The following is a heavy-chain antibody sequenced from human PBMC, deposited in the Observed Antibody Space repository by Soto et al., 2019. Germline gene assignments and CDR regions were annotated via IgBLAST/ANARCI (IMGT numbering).Heavy chain of an antibody. CDR3: ARVAGRSSSWLIYYYYGMDV. V-gene: IGHV1-18*01. J-gene: IGHJ6*02. D-gene: IGHD6-13*01. CDR2: ISAYNGNT. CDR1: GYTFTSYG. Sequence: ASVKVSCKASGYTFTSYGISWVRQAPGQGLEWMGWISAYNGNTNYAQKLQGRVTMTTDTSTSTAYMELRSLRSDDTAVYYCARVAGRSSSWLIYYYYGMDVWGQGTTVTVAS.